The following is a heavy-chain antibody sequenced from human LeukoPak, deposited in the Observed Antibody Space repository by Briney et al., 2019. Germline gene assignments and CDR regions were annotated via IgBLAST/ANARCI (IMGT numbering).Heavy chain of an antibody. V-gene: IGHV3-64D*09. CDR3: VKSYSSGWYLFDY. J-gene: IGHJ4*02. Sequence: GGSLRLSCSASGFTFSSYAMHWVRQAPGKGLEYVSTISSNGGSTFYADSVKGRFTISRDNSKNTLYLQMSSLRPEDTAVYYCVKSYSSGWYLFDYWGQGTLVTVSS. CDR2: ISSNGGST. D-gene: IGHD6-19*01. CDR1: GFTFSSYA.